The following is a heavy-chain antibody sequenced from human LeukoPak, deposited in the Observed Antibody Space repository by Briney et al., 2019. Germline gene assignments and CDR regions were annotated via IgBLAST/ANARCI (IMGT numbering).Heavy chain of an antibody. D-gene: IGHD3-22*01. V-gene: IGHV4-59*11. Sequence: SETLSLTCTVSGGSISSHYWSWIRQPPGKGLEWIGFLYYTGSTNYNPSLNSRVTISVDTSNNQIPLNLSSVTAADTAVYYCARESLNSDTSGYWGTKDSVFDYWGQGTLVTVSS. CDR3: ARESLNSDTSGYWGTKDSVFDY. CDR1: GGSISSHY. J-gene: IGHJ4*02. CDR2: LYYTGST.